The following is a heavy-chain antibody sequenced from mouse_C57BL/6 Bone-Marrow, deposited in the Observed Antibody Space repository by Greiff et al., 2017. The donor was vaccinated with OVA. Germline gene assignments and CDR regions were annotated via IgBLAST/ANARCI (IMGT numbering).Heavy chain of an antibody. CDR2: ISSGGSYT. V-gene: IGHV5-6*01. CDR1: GFTFSSYG. CDR3: ARHDYYGSSRYCYAMDY. Sequence: EVMLVESGGDLVKPGGSLKLSCAASGFTFSSYGMSWVRQTPDKRLEWVATISSGGSYTYYPDSVKGRFTISRDNAKNTLYLQMSSLKSEDTAMYYCARHDYYGSSRYCYAMDYWGQGTSVTVSS. J-gene: IGHJ4*01. D-gene: IGHD1-1*01.